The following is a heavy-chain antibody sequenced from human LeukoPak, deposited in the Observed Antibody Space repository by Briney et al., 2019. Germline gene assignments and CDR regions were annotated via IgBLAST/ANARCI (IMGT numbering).Heavy chain of an antibody. D-gene: IGHD3-10*01. CDR3: ARDRAVYGSGSYRAFDI. CDR2: ISSSGSTI. V-gene: IGHV3-48*03. J-gene: IGHJ3*02. Sequence: PGGSLRLSCAASRFTFSSYGMNWVRQAPGKGLEWVSYISSSGSTIYYADSVKGRFTISRDNAKNSLYLQMNSLRAEDTAVYYCARDRAVYGSGSYRAFDIWGQGTMVTVSS. CDR1: RFTFSSYG.